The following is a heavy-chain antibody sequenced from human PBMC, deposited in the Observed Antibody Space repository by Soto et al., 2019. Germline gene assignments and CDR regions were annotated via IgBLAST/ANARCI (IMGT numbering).Heavy chain of an antibody. CDR2: IYHTGTI. CDR3: ARVMAAMQNWLDP. D-gene: IGHD2-2*01. CDR1: GGSISSIDYF. V-gene: IGHV4-30-4*01. Sequence: SETLSLTCSVSGGSISSIDYFWSWIRQPPGKGLEWIGFIYHTGTIYYNPSLRSRVTISIDTSKSQFSMKLNSVTAADTAVYYCARVMAAMQNWLDPWGQGTLVTVSS. J-gene: IGHJ5*02.